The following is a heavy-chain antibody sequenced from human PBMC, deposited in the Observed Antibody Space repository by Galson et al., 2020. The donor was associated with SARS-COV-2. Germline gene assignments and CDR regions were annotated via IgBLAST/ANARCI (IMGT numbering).Heavy chain of an antibody. Sequence: ASVKVSCKASGYTFTGYGISWVRQAPGQGLEWMGWISVYNGNTNYAQKFQGRVTMTTDTSTNTAYMELRSLRSDDTAVYYCARMLWVVGATYDYWGQGTLVTVSS. D-gene: IGHD1-26*01. CDR2: ISVYNGNT. J-gene: IGHJ4*02. CDR1: GYTFTGYG. CDR3: ARMLWVVGATYDY. V-gene: IGHV1-18*01.